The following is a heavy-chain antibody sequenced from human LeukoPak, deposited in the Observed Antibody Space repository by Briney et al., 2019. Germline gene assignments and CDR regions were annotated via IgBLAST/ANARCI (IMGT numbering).Heavy chain of an antibody. D-gene: IGHD3-9*01. CDR2: INGGGVNT. J-gene: IGHJ4*02. CDR1: GFTFSSYA. CDR3: AKTRRGGILTGYFSWYLDY. Sequence: PGGSLRLSCAASGFTFSSYAMSWVRQAPGKGLEWVSTINGGGVNTHYADSVGGRFTISRDNSKNTLFLQMNSLRAEDTAVYYCAKTRRGGILTGYFSWYLDYWGQGTLVTVSS. V-gene: IGHV3-23*01.